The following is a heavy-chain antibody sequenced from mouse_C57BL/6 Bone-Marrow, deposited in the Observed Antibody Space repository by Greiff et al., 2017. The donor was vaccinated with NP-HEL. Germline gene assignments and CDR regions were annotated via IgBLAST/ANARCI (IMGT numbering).Heavy chain of an antibody. Sequence: EVQVVESGGGLVKPGGSLKLSCAASGFTFSSYTMSWVRQTPEKRLEWVATISGGGGNTYYPDSVKGRFTISRDNAKNTLYLQMSSLRSEDTALYYCARLGDWYFDVWGTGTTVTVSS. J-gene: IGHJ1*03. CDR1: GFTFSSYT. CDR2: ISGGGGNT. V-gene: IGHV5-9*01. CDR3: ARLGDWYFDV.